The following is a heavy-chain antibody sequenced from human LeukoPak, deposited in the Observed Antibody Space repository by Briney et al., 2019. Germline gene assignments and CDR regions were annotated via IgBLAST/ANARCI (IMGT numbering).Heavy chain of an antibody. CDR1: GITFRNSA. J-gene: IGHJ4*02. Sequence: GGSLRLSCTASGITFRNSAINWVRQAPGKGLEWLGFITSNSNGATAEYATSVKGRFSISRDDSTSIAYLQMNSLKSEDTGVYYCSFATSGWKATLDYWGRGSPVTVS. CDR2: ITSNSNGATA. D-gene: IGHD6-19*01. CDR3: SFATSGWKATLDY. V-gene: IGHV3-49*04.